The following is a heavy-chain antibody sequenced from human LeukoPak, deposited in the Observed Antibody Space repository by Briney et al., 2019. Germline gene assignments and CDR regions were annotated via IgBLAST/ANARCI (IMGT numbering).Heavy chain of an antibody. Sequence: PGGSLRLSCAASGFRFSHYGMHWVRQAPGKGLEWVAFIWSDGNNKDYADSVKGRFTISRDNSKNTLYLQMNSLRAEDTAVYYCARDGTGSYYNWFDPWGQGTLVTVSS. V-gene: IGHV3-30*02. J-gene: IGHJ5*02. CDR3: ARDGTGSYYNWFDP. D-gene: IGHD3-10*01. CDR1: GFRFSHYG. CDR2: IWSDGNNK.